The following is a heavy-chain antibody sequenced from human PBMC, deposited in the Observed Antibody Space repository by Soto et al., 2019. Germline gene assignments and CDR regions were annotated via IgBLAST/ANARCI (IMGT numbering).Heavy chain of an antibody. CDR1: RFTFSSYA. CDR2: ISYHGGNE. D-gene: IGHD2-15*01. V-gene: IGHV3-30-3*01. CDR3: ASSPCSGGSCSLDY. J-gene: IGHJ4*02. Sequence: GSLRLSCAASRFTFSSYAMHWVRQAPGKGLEWVAVISYHGGNEYYADSVKGRFTISRDNSKNTLYLQMNSLRAEDTALYYCASSPCSGGSCSLDYWGQGTLVTVSS.